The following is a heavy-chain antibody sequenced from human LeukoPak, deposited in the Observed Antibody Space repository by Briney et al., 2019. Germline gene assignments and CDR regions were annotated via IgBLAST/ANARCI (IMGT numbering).Heavy chain of an antibody. CDR1: GYTFTSYG. V-gene: IGHV1-18*01. CDR3: AKKQNLKTGGEAFDI. Sequence: ASVKVSCKASGYTFTSYGISWVRQAPGQGLEWMGWIRAYNGNTNYAQKLQGRVTMTTDTSTSTAYMELRSLRSDDTAVYYSAKKQNLKTGGEAFDIWGQGTMVTVSS. D-gene: IGHD3-16*01. J-gene: IGHJ3*02. CDR2: IRAYNGNT.